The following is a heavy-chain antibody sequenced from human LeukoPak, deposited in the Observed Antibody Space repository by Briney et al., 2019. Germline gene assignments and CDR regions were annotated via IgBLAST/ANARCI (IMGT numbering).Heavy chain of an antibody. CDR3: ARDRDWNLFY. D-gene: IGHD1-7*01. CDR2: IYSGGST. J-gene: IGHJ4*02. V-gene: IGHV3-66*02. Sequence: PGGSLRLSCAASGFTVSSNYMSWVRQAPGKGLEWVSVIYSGGSTYYADSVKGRFTISRDNSKNTLYLQMNSLRAEDTAVYCCARDRDWNLFYWGQGTLVTVSS. CDR1: GFTVSSNY.